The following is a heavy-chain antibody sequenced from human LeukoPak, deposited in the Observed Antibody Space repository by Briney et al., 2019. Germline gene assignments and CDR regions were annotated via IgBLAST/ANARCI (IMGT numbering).Heavy chain of an antibody. Sequence: SETLSLTCAVYGGSFSDYSWNWIRQPPGKGLEWIGEINHSGSTYYNPSLKSRVTISVDTSKNQFSLKLSSVTAADTAVYYCARDWGYDYGDYWGQGTLVTVSS. CDR2: INHSGST. CDR1: GGSFSDYS. CDR3: ARDWGYDYGDY. J-gene: IGHJ4*02. D-gene: IGHD2-15*01. V-gene: IGHV4-34*01.